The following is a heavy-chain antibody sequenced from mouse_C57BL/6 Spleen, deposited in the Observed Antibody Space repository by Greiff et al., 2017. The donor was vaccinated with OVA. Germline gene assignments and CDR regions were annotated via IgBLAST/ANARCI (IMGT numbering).Heavy chain of an antibody. D-gene: IGHD2-2*01. CDR1: GFTFSSYG. Sequence: EVKLMESGGDLVKPGGSLKLSCAASGFTFSSYGMSWVRQTPDKRLEWVATISSGGSYTYYPDSVKGRFTISRDNAKNTLYLQMSSLKSEDTAMYYCARKRDGYDGDYAMDYWGQGTSVTVSS. CDR3: ARKRDGYDGDYAMDY. CDR2: ISSGGSYT. V-gene: IGHV5-6*01. J-gene: IGHJ4*01.